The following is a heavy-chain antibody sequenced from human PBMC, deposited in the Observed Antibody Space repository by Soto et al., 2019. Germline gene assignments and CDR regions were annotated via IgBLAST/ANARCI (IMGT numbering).Heavy chain of an antibody. CDR2: MQPRDGRT. V-gene: IGHV1-8*01. J-gene: IGHJ4*02. Sequence: QVQLVQSGAEVREPGASVKVSCKASGYSFSSLDINWVRQTTGQGLEWMVWMQPRDGRTGYAQKFQGRVTMTRDTSINTAYMELSSLTSDDTAFYYCARGVTAGVDYWGQGTLVTVSS. D-gene: IGHD1-26*01. CDR3: ARGVTAGVDY. CDR1: GYSFSSLD.